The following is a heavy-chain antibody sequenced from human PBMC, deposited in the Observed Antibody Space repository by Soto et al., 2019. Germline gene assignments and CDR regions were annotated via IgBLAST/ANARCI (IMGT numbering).Heavy chain of an antibody. V-gene: IGHV3-21*01. Sequence: GGSLRLSCISSGFTFRTYTMNWVRQAPGKGLEWVSGIRGFSPYTFYAESVRGRFTISIDHAKNSLFLQMDSLRAEDTAVYSCARYRGYDDHAYDYNAMDVWGQGTKATVYS. J-gene: IGHJ6*02. CDR2: IRGFSPYT. D-gene: IGHD3-10*01. CDR1: GFTFRTYT. CDR3: ARYRGYDDHAYDYNAMDV.